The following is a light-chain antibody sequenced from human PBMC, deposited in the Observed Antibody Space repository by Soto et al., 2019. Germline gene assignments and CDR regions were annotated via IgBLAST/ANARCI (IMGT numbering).Light chain of an antibody. Sequence: EIVLTQSPATLSLSPGERATLSCRASQSVSSYLAWYQQKPGQSPRLLIYDASNRATGIPARFSGSGSGTEFTLTISSLQSEDFAIYYCQQYNNWPRGTFGQGTKVDTK. CDR2: DAS. J-gene: IGKJ1*01. V-gene: IGKV3-15*01. CDR1: QSVSSY. CDR3: QQYNNWPRGT.